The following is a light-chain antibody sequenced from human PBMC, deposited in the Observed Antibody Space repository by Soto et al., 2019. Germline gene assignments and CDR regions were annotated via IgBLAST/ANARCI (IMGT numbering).Light chain of an antibody. CDR3: QQHVASPWT. CDR2: GAS. V-gene: IGKV3-20*01. CDR1: QSVTSSY. Sequence: EIVLTQSPDTLSLSPGERVTLSCRASQSVTSSYLAWYQQKPGQAPRLLIYGASSRATGIPDRFSGSGSGTEFTLTISRLEPEDFAVYYCQQHVASPWTFGQGTKVEIK. J-gene: IGKJ1*01.